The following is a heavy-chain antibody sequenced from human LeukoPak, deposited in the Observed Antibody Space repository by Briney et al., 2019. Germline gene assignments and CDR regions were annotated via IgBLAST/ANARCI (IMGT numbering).Heavy chain of an antibody. D-gene: IGHD3-3*01. CDR1: GYTFTGYY. CDR3: ARDLRSEGVVMDVYYYMDV. CDR2: INPNSGGT. J-gene: IGHJ6*03. Sequence: RASVKVSCKASGYTFTGYYMHWVRQAPGQGLEWMGWINPNSGGTNYAQKFQGRVTMTRDTSISTAYMELSRLRSDDTAVYYCARDLRSEGVVMDVYYYMDVWGKGTTVTVSS. V-gene: IGHV1-2*02.